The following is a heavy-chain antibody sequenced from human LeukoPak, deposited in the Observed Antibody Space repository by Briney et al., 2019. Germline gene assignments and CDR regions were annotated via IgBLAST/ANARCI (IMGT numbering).Heavy chain of an antibody. V-gene: IGHV4-38-2*02. D-gene: IGHD6-19*01. CDR2: IYRCGST. CDR1: GYSISSDYY. CDR3: ARDRSSGWYGLYYFDY. J-gene: IGHJ4*02. Sequence: SEALSLTCTVSGYSISSDYYWGWIRQPPGKGLEWIGSIYRCGSTYYNPSLKSRVTISVDTSKNQFSLKLSSVTAADTAVYYCARDRSSGWYGLYYFDYWGQGTLVTVSS.